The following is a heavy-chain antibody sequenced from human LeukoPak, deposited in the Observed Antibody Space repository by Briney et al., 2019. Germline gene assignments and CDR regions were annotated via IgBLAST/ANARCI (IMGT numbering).Heavy chain of an antibody. Sequence: GWSLRLSCVASGFTFSAYAMSLVGQAAGKGLHCVSGGTGGGCSTYFAYSVKGRSFVSRDNSKNTLYLHMNNLRPEDTASYYCAKGGHSRSYNELDYWGQGTLVAVFS. CDR2: GTGGGCST. CDR1: GFTFSAYA. J-gene: IGHJ4*02. CDR3: AKGGHSRSYNELDY. V-gene: IGHV3-23*01. D-gene: IGHD3-10*01.